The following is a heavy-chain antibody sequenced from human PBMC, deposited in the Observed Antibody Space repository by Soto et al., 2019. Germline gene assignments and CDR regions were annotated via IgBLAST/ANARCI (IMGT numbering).Heavy chain of an antibody. CDR2: ISSSSSSTYI. Sequence: EVQLVESGGGLVKPGGSLSLSCAASGFTFSSYSMNWVRQGPGKGLEWVSSISSSSSSTYIYYADSVKGRFTISRDNANNSLYLQMNSLRAEDTAVYYCARQGSSTKYYTMDVWGQGTTVTVSS. D-gene: IGHD2-2*01. CDR1: GFTFSSYS. J-gene: IGHJ6*02. V-gene: IGHV3-21*01. CDR3: ARQGSSTKYYTMDV.